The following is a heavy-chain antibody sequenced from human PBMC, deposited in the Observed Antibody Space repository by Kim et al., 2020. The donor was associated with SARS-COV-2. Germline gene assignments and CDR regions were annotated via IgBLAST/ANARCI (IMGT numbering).Heavy chain of an antibody. Sequence: SETLSLTCAVYGGSFSGYYWSWIRQPPGKGLEWIGEINHSGSTNYNPSLKSRVTISVDTSKNQFSLKLSSVTAADTAVYYCARGRMAAHPHHYYYYYYMDVWGKGTTVTVSS. CDR3: ARGRMAAHPHHYYYYYYMDV. CDR2: INHSGST. J-gene: IGHJ6*03. V-gene: IGHV4-34*01. CDR1: GGSFSGYY. D-gene: IGHD6-6*01.